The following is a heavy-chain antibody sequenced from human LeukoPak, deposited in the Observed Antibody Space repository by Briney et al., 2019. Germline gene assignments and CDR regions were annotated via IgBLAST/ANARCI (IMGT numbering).Heavy chain of an antibody. Sequence: PGGSLRLSCAASGFTVSSIYMTWVRQAPGKGLEWVSIIYGGGNTYYADSVRGRFTISRDNSKNTLYLQMNSLRAEDTAVYYCARSYDFWSGYDYWGQGTLVTASS. CDR2: IYGGGNT. V-gene: IGHV3-66*02. J-gene: IGHJ4*02. CDR1: GFTVSSIY. CDR3: ARSYDFWSGYDY. D-gene: IGHD3-3*01.